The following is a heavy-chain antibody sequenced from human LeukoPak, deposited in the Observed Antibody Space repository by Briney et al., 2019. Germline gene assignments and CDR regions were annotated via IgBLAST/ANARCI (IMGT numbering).Heavy chain of an antibody. V-gene: IGHV4-34*01. CDR2: INHSGST. CDR1: GGSFSGYY. D-gene: IGHD3-22*01. J-gene: IGHJ5*02. Sequence: SETLSLTCAVYGGSFSGYYWSWIRQPPGKGLEWIGEINHSGSTNYNPSLKSRVTISVDTSKNQFSQKLSSVTAADTAVYYCARGRKITMIVVVTSRFDPWGQGTLVTVSS. CDR3: ARGRKITMIVVVTSRFDP.